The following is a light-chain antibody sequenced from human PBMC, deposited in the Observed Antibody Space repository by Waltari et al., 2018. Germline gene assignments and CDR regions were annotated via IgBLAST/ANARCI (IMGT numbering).Light chain of an antibody. CDR3: QQYNSYSLLS. J-gene: IGKJ4*01. CDR2: KAS. Sequence: DIQMTQSPSTLSASVGDRVIFSCRASQRISTWLAWYQQKPGKAPKLLIYKASTLESGVPSRFSGSGSGTEFTLTISSLQPEDFATYDCQQYNSYSLLSFGGGTKVEIK. V-gene: IGKV1-5*03. CDR1: QRISTW.